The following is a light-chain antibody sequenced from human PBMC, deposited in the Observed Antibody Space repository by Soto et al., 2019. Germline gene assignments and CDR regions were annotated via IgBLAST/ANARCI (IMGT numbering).Light chain of an antibody. J-gene: IGKJ4*01. Sequence: ENVLTQSPGTLSLSPGARAPLSCRASQSVSSSDLAWYQQKPGQAPRLLIYDASNRASGIPDRFSGSGSGTDFTLAISSLQPEDFASYYCQQFNSFPLTFGGGTKVDI. CDR3: QQFNSFPLT. CDR1: QSVSSSD. V-gene: IGKV3-20*01. CDR2: DAS.